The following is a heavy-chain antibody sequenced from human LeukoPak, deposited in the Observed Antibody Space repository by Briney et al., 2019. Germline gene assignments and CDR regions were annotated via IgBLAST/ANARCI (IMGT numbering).Heavy chain of an antibody. CDR3: AKRRESGIGSLYYFDY. J-gene: IGHJ4*02. Sequence: GGSLRLSCTASGFPFNTYSMSWVRQAPGKGLKWVSPISVGGDSTYYADSVKGRFTISRDNSRNTLYLQMNSLRADDTALYYCAKRRESGIGSLYYFDYWGQGTLVTVSS. CDR2: ISVGGDST. D-gene: IGHD3-16*01. V-gene: IGHV3-23*01. CDR1: GFPFNTYS.